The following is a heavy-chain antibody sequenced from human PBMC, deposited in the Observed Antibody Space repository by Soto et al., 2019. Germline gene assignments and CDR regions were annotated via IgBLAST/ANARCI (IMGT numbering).Heavy chain of an antibody. CDR2: ISSYGSDT. V-gene: IGHV3-74*01. D-gene: IGHD3-16*01. CDR3: ASNYAYAEGYYWYGIDV. Sequence: EVQLVESGGGLVLPGGSLRLSCAASGFTFSRYWMHWVRQAPGKGLVWVSRISSYGSDTHYADSVKGRLTISRDNAKNTLYQQMNSLRADDTAVYYCASNYAYAEGYYWYGIDVWGQGTTVTVSS. J-gene: IGHJ6*02. CDR1: GFTFSRYW.